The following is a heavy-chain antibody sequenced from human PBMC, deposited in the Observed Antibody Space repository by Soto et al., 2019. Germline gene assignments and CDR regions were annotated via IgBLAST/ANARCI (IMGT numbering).Heavy chain of an antibody. CDR2: ISGSSDFL. CDR3: ATSTWYAFDI. D-gene: IGHD6-13*01. CDR1: GFTFSTSI. J-gene: IGHJ3*02. V-gene: IGHV3-21*01. Sequence: GGSLRLSCAASGFTFSTSIINWVRQAPGQGLEWVSSISGSSDFLYYADSVKGRFTISRDTATNSLYLQMNSLRAEDTAVYYCATSTWYAFDIWGQGTMVTVSS.